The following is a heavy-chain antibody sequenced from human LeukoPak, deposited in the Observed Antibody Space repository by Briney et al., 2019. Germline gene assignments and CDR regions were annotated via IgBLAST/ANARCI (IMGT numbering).Heavy chain of an antibody. CDR1: GGSIISSSYY. Sequence: PSETLSLTCTVSGGSIISSSYYWGWIRQPPGKGLEWIGSIYYSGGTYSNPSLKSRVTISVDTSKNQFSLKLSSVTAADTAVYYCASLSPHLYSSSWSFFDYWGQGTLVTVSS. J-gene: IGHJ4*02. V-gene: IGHV4-39*07. CDR2: IYYSGGT. CDR3: ASLSPHLYSSSWSFFDY. D-gene: IGHD6-13*01.